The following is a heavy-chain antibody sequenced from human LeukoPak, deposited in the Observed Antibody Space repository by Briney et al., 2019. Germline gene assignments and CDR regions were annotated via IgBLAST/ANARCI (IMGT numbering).Heavy chain of an antibody. CDR3: AKNMWIVPAGSIFDY. Sequence: GGSLRLSCAASGFTFSTYAMTWVRGAPGKGLEWVSAISGSGGSTYYADSVRGRFTISRDNSKNTLYLQMNSLRAEDTAVYYCAKNMWIVPAGSIFDYWGQGTLVTVSS. D-gene: IGHD2-2*01. CDR2: ISGSGGST. V-gene: IGHV3-23*01. J-gene: IGHJ4*02. CDR1: GFTFSTYA.